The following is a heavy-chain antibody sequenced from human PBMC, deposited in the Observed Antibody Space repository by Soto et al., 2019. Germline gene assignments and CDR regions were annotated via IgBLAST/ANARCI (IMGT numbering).Heavy chain of an antibody. V-gene: IGHV5-51*01. D-gene: IGHD2-2*01. CDR3: ARDYCGGTTCYEFDY. J-gene: IGHJ4*02. Sequence: GESLKISCKGSGYRFTNYWIGWVRQMPGKGLEWMGIIYPGDSDTRYSPSSQGQVTISADKSINTAYLQWSSLKASDTAMYYCARDYCGGTTCYEFDYWGQGTQVTVSS. CDR2: IYPGDSDT. CDR1: GYRFTNYW.